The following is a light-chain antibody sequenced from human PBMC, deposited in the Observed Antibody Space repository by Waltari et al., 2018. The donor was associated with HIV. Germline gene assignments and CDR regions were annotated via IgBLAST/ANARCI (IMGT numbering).Light chain of an antibody. CDR1: SSNVGIYDL. Sequence: QSALTQPASVSGSPGQSITISCTGTSSNVGIYDLVPWYQQHPGEAPKLIIYEVTKRPSGVSNRFSGSKSGNTASLTISGLQAEDEADYYCCSCPRSGIRYVFGTGTKVTVL. V-gene: IGLV2-23*02. CDR3: CSCPRSGIRYV. CDR2: EVT. J-gene: IGLJ1*01.